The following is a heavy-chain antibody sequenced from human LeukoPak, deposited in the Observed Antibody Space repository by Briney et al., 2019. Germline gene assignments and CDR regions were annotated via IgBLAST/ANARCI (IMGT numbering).Heavy chain of an antibody. J-gene: IGHJ4*02. CDR1: GFTFSSYA. V-gene: IGHV3-23*01. D-gene: IGHD5-18*01. Sequence: GGSLRLSCAASGFTFSSYAMGWVRQAPGKGLEWVSAITASGGNTYYADSVKGRFTISRDNSKNTLYLQVNSLRAEDTAVYYCAKGNGYSFGRYYFDYWGQGTLVTVSS. CDR3: AKGNGYSFGRYYFDY. CDR2: ITASGGNT.